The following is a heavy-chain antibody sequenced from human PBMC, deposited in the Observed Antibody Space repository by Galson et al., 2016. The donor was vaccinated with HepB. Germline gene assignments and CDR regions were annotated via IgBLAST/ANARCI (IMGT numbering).Heavy chain of an antibody. CDR1: GDSISSGSYY. D-gene: IGHD5-18*01. CDR2: VYYSGFI. Sequence: ATLSLTCFVSGDSISSGSYYWNWIRQPPGKGLEWIGHVYYSGFIKYNPSLESRVTISADMSKNQFFLKLTSVTAADTAVYYCARGRGYSSYYFAFWGQGILVTVSS. CDR3: ARGRGYSSYYFAF. V-gene: IGHV4-61*01. J-gene: IGHJ4*02.